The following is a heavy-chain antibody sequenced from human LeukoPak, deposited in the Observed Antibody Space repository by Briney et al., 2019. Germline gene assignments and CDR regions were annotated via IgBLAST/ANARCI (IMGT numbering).Heavy chain of an antibody. V-gene: IGHV3-30*18. CDR1: GFTFSSYG. D-gene: IGHD6-19*01. Sequence: GGSLRLSCAASGFTFSSYGMHWVRQAPGKGLEWVAVISYDGSNKHYADSVKGRSTISRDNSKNTLYLQMNSLRAEDTAVYYCAKGYSSYYFDYWGQGTLVTVSS. CDR3: AKGYSSYYFDY. CDR2: ISYDGSNK. J-gene: IGHJ4*02.